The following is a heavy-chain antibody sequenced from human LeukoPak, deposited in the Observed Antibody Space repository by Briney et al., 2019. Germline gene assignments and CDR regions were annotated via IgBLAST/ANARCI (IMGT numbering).Heavy chain of an antibody. CDR1: GYTFTSYA. V-gene: IGHV7-4-1*02. Sequence: ASVKVSCKASGYTFTSYAMNWVRQAPGQGLEWMGWINTNTGNPTYAQGSTGRFVFSLDTSVSTAYLQISSLKAEDTAVYYCATGETIFGVVKFDYWGQGTLVTVSS. D-gene: IGHD3-3*01. CDR2: INTNTGNP. J-gene: IGHJ4*02. CDR3: ATGETIFGVVKFDY.